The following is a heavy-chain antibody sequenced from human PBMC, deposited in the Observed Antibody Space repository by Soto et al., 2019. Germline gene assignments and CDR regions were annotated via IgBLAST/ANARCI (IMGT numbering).Heavy chain of an antibody. D-gene: IGHD6-25*01. Sequence: QVQLQESGPGLVKPSGTLSLTCAVSGGSIISSNWWSWVRQPPGKGLEWIGEVFHSGTNNNSPSLKSRVTISVDNSTNQFYLTLFSLTAADTAVYDGARVGSWAATGTKGAAFDIWGQGTMVTVSS. CDR2: VFHSGTN. V-gene: IGHV4-4*02. CDR3: ARVGSWAATGTKGAAFDI. J-gene: IGHJ3*02. CDR1: GGSIISSNW.